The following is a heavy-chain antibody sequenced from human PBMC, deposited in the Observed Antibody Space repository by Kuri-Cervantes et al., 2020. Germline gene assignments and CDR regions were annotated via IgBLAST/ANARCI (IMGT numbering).Heavy chain of an antibody. CDR2: IKSNLDGGTT. J-gene: IGHJ4*02. CDR1: GFSFSNSW. CDR3: TRGGVAAPFDD. Sequence: GGSLRLSCVASGFSFSNSWMSWVRQAPGKGLEYLGRIKSNLDGGTTDYAAPVKGRCTVSRDDSKNTLYLQVDSLKTEDTAVYYCTRGGVAAPFDDWGQGTLVTVSS. V-gene: IGHV3-15*01. D-gene: IGHD6-6*01.